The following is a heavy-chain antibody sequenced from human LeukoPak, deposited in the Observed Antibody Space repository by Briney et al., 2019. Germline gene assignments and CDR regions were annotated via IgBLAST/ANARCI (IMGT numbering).Heavy chain of an antibody. V-gene: IGHV4-4*07. J-gene: IGHJ5*02. CDR1: GGSFSSYY. D-gene: IGHD2-2*01. Sequence: SETLSLTCTVSGGSFSSYYWNWIRQPAGKGLEWIGRICTTGSTNYNPSLKSRVTMSVDTSKNQFSLKLSSVTAADTAVYYCARDFRYCSSTTCYQAFDPWGQGTLVTVSS. CDR3: ARDFRYCSSTTCYQAFDP. CDR2: ICTTGST.